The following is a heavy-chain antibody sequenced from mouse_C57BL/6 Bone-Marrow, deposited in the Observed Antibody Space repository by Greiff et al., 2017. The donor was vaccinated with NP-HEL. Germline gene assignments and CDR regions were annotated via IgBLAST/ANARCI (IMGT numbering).Heavy chain of an antibody. Sequence: VQLVESGPGLVAPSQCLSITCTVSGFSLTSYAISWVRQPPGKGLEWLGVIWTGGGTNYNSALKSRLSISKDNSKSQVFLKMNSLQTDDTARYYCARTRNTVVAPFDYWGQGTTLTVSS. CDR2: IWTGGGT. D-gene: IGHD1-1*01. CDR3: ARTRNTVVAPFDY. V-gene: IGHV2-9-1*01. J-gene: IGHJ2*01. CDR1: GFSLTSYA.